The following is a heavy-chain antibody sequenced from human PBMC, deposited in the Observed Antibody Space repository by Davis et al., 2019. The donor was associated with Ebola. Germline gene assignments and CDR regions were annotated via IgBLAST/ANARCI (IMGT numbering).Heavy chain of an antibody. J-gene: IGHJ4*02. D-gene: IGHD6-13*01. V-gene: IGHV1-46*01. Sequence: AASVKVSCKVSGYTLTDLSMHWVRQAPGQGLEWMGIINPSGGSTSYAQKFQGRVTMTRDTSTSTVYMELSSLRSEDTAVYYCARSSSWRDFDYWGQGTLVTVSS. CDR1: GYTLTDLS. CDR2: INPSGGST. CDR3: ARSSSWRDFDY.